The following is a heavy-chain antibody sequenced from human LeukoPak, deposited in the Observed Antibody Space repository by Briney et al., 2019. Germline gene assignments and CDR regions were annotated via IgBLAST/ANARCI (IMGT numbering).Heavy chain of an antibody. Sequence: PGASLRLSCAASGFTFSSYAMHWVRQAPGKGLEWVAVISYDGSNKYYADSVKGRFTISRDNSKNTLYLQMNSLRAEDTAVYYCARENLVVPAAIPLNWFDPWGQGTLVTVS. CDR1: GFTFSSYA. D-gene: IGHD2-2*01. CDR2: ISYDGSNK. V-gene: IGHV3-30*01. J-gene: IGHJ5*02. CDR3: ARENLVVPAAIPLNWFDP.